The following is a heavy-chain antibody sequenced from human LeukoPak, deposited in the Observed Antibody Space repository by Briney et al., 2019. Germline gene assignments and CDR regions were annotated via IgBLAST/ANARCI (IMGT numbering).Heavy chain of an antibody. CDR3: ARGTSSPGITMIVVALGY. V-gene: IGHV1-2*02. J-gene: IGHJ4*02. Sequence: ASVKVSCKASGYTLTGYYMHWVRQAPGQGLEWMGSINPNSGGTNYAQKFQGRVTMTRETSISTAYMEQSRLRADDTAVYYCARGTSSPGITMIVVALGYWGQGTLVTVSS. D-gene: IGHD3-22*01. CDR1: GYTLTGYY. CDR2: INPNSGGT.